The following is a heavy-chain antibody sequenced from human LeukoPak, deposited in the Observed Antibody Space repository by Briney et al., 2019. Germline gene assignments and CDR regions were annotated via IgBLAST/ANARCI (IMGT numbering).Heavy chain of an antibody. CDR2: ISYDGSNK. J-gene: IGHJ4*02. V-gene: IGHV3-30-3*01. CDR1: GFTFSSYW. Sequence: GGSLRLSCAASGFTFSSYWMSWVRQAPGKGLEWVAVISYDGSNKYYADSVKGRFTISRDNSKNTLYLQMNSLRAEDTAVYYCARGPLVVTAIPYYFDSWGQGTLVTVSS. CDR3: ARGPLVVTAIPYYFDS. D-gene: IGHD2-21*02.